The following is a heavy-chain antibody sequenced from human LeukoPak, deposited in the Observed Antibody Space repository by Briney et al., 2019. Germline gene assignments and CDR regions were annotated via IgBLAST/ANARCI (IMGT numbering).Heavy chain of an antibody. D-gene: IGHD4-23*01. CDR1: ENTFTNYY. CDR3: ARDMSTRVTPISYAIDV. J-gene: IGHJ3*01. V-gene: IGHV1-46*01. CDR2: INPNGGRT. Sequence: ASVKVSCKASENTFTNYYMHWVRQAPGQGPEWLGLINPNGGRTSYAQNFQGRVTMTRDTSTTTVYLELSSLRSEDTAVYYCARDMSTRVTPISYAIDVWGQGTMVTVSS.